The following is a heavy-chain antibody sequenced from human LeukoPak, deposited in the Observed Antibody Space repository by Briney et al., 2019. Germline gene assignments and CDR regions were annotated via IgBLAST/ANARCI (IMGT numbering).Heavy chain of an antibody. Sequence: GGSLRLSCAASGFTFASYAMSWVRQAPGKGLEWVSIISGSGGSTYYVDSVKGRFTISRDNSKNTLYLQMNSLRAEDTAVYYCARGYCSGGTCYPHDTFDIWGQGTMVTVSS. V-gene: IGHV3-23*01. CDR1: GFTFASYA. J-gene: IGHJ3*02. CDR2: ISGSGGST. CDR3: ARGYCSGGTCYPHDTFDI. D-gene: IGHD2-15*01.